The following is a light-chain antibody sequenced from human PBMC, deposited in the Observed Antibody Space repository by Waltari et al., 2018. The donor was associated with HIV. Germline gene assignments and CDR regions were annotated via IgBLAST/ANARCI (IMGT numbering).Light chain of an antibody. V-gene: IGKV4-1*01. CDR1: QSVLNRSNRSKTY. CDR3: QQYYSNPRT. Sequence: DIVMSQSTDSLAVSLGERATINCPSSQSVLNRSNRSKTYLAWYKQEVGQPPMLRIYWASVRASGVPERFSGSGSGTDFTLTINSLQSEDVAVYYCQQYYSNPRTFGRGTKVEV. J-gene: IGKJ1*01. CDR2: WAS.